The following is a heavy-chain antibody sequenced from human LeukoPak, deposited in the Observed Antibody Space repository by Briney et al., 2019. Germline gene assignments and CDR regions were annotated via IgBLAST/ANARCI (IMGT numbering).Heavy chain of an antibody. J-gene: IGHJ4*02. Sequence: SETLSLTCAVYGGSFSGYYWSWIRQPPGKGLEWIGEINHSGSTNYNPSLKSRVTISVDTSKNQFSLKLSSVTAADTAVYYCARDDPPDEYSSGWGVDYWGQGTLVTVSS. CDR1: GGSFSGYY. CDR3: ARDDPPDEYSSGWGVDY. CDR2: INHSGST. D-gene: IGHD6-19*01. V-gene: IGHV4-34*01.